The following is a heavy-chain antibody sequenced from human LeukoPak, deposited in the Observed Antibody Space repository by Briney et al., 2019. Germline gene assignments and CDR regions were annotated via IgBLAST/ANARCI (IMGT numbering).Heavy chain of an antibody. CDR1: GFTFSSYS. J-gene: IGHJ3*02. V-gene: IGHV3-53*01. CDR2: IYSGGST. Sequence: PGGSLRLSCAASGFTFSSYSMNWVRRAPGKGLEWVSVIYSGGSTYYADSVKGRFTISRDNSKNTLYLQMNSLRAEDTAVYYCARAPYYYDTSGFLIWGQGAMVTVSS. CDR3: ARAPYYYDTSGFLI. D-gene: IGHD3-22*01.